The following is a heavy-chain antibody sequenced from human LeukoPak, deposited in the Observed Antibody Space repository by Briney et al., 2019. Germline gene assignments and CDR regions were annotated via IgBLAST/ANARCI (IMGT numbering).Heavy chain of an antibody. Sequence: GGSLRLSCAASGFTISSYRMKWVRQAPGKGLEWVANIKQDGGENYYVDSVRGRFTISRDNAKKSLYLQMNSLRAEDTAVYYCAREDILTGYVADLDYWGQGTEVTVSS. CDR2: IKQDGGEN. V-gene: IGHV3-7*01. CDR1: GFTISSYR. D-gene: IGHD3-9*01. CDR3: AREDILTGYVADLDY. J-gene: IGHJ4*02.